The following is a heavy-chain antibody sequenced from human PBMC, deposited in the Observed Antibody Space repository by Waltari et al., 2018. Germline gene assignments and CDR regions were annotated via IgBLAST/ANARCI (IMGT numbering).Heavy chain of an antibody. CDR3: ARANTIFGVIRTWYYMDV. D-gene: IGHD3-3*01. Sequence: QVQLQQWGAGLLKPSETLSLTCAVSGGSFSGYSWSWIRQPPGKGLEWLGEINHSGRTNYNPSLKSRVTISIDTSKIQFSLKLRSVTVADTAVYYCARANTIFGVIRTWYYMDVWGKGTPVTVSS. V-gene: IGHV4-34*01. J-gene: IGHJ6*03. CDR1: GGSFSGYS. CDR2: INHSGRT.